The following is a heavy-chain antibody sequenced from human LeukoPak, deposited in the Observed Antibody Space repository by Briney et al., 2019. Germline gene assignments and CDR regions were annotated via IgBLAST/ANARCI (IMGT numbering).Heavy chain of an antibody. CDR2: INPSGGST. D-gene: IGHD6-6*01. V-gene: IGHV1-46*01. CDR1: GYTFTSYY. J-gene: IGHJ6*02. CDR3: ARVGIAARLSYYYYGMDV. Sequence: ASVKVSCKASGYTFTSYYMHWVRHAPRQGLEWMGIINPSGGSTSYAQKFQGRVTMTRDTSTSTVYMELSSLRSEDTAVYYCARVGIAARLSYYYYGMDVWGQGTTVTVSS.